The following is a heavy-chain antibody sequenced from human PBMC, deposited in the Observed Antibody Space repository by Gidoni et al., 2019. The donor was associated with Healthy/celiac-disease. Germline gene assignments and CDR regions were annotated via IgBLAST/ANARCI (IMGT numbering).Heavy chain of an antibody. CDR3: AKDNTPGPPGRSGYYLRSYFDY. V-gene: IGHV3-23*01. J-gene: IGHJ4*02. D-gene: IGHD3-22*01. Sequence: EVQLLESGGGLVQTGGSLRVDCAAPGFTFSSYAMSGDRQAPGKGLEWVSAIGGSGSSTYYADSVKGRFTISRDNAKNTLYLQMNSLRAEDTAVYYCAKDNTPGPPGRSGYYLRSYFDYWGQGTLVTVSS. CDR1: GFTFSSYA. CDR2: IGGSGSST.